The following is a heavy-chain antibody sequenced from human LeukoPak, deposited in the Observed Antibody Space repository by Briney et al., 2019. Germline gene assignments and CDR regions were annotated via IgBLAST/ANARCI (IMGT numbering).Heavy chain of an antibody. J-gene: IGHJ4*02. Sequence: GGSLRLSCTASGFSFSSYGMHWVRQAPGKGLEWVAVIWYDGSNKYYADSVKGRFTISRDNSKNTLYLQMNSLRAEDTAVYYCARSLEYSSGWYTYYFDYWGQGTLVTVSS. CDR1: GFSFSSYG. CDR3: ARSLEYSSGWYTYYFDY. V-gene: IGHV3-33*01. CDR2: IWYDGSNK. D-gene: IGHD6-19*01.